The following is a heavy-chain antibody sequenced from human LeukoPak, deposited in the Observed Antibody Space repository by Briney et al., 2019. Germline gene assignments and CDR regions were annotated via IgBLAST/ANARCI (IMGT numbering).Heavy chain of an antibody. J-gene: IGHJ3*02. CDR3: ARMIMAKQLGAFDI. CDR2: INPNSGGT. Sequence: ASVKVSCKASGYTFTGYYMHWVRQAPGQGLEWMGWINPNSGGTNYAQKFQGRVTMTRDTSISTAYMELSRLRSDDTAVYYCARMIMAKQLGAFDIWGQGTMVTVSS. CDR1: GYTFTGYY. V-gene: IGHV1-2*02. D-gene: IGHD5-24*01.